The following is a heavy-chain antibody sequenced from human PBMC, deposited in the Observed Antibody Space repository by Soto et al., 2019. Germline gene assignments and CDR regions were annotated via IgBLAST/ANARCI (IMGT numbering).Heavy chain of an antibody. CDR3: TRDSVRSGWYPFYYYYGMDV. CDR2: IRSKAYGGTT. V-gene: IGHV3-49*03. J-gene: IGHJ6*02. CDR1: GFTFGDYA. D-gene: IGHD6-19*01. Sequence: GGSLRLSCTASGFTFGDYAMSWFRQAPGKGLEWVGFIRSKAYGGTTEYAASVKGRFTISRDDSKSIAYLQMNSLKTEDTAVYYCTRDSVRSGWYPFYYYYGMDVWGQGTTVTVSS.